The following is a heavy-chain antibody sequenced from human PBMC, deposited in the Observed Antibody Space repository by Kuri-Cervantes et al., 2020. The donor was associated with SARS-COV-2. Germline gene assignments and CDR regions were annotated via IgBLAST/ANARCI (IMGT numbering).Heavy chain of an antibody. Sequence: GSLRLSCAVYGGSFSGYYWSWIRQPPGKGLEWIGEINHSGSTNYNPSLKSRVTVSVDTSKNQFSLKLSSVTAADTAVYYCARLVRRQLFFDYWGQGTLVTVSS. CDR1: GGSFSGYY. V-gene: IGHV4-34*01. J-gene: IGHJ4*02. CDR3: ARLVRRQLFFDY. D-gene: IGHD6-13*01. CDR2: INHSGST.